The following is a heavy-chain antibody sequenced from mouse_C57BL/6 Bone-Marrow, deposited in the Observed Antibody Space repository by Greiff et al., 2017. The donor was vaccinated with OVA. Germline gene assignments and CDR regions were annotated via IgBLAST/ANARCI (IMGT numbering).Heavy chain of an antibody. CDR1: GFTFSSYA. Sequence: DVHLVESGGGLVKPGGSLKLSCAASGFTFSSYAMSWVRQTPEKRLEWVATISDGGSYTYYPDNVKGRFTISRDNAKNNLYLQMSHLKSEDTAMYYCARDGGHYGSSYFDYWGQGTTLTVSS. V-gene: IGHV5-4*01. CDR2: ISDGGSYT. D-gene: IGHD1-1*01. J-gene: IGHJ2*01. CDR3: ARDGGHYGSSYFDY.